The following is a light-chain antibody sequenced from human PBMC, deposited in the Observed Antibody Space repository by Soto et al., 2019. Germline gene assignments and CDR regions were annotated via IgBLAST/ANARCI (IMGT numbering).Light chain of an antibody. CDR1: SSDVGAYYY. CDR3: SSYTTSSTLWV. Sequence: QSVLTQPASVSGSPGQSITISCTGASSDVGAYYYVSWYQHYPGKAPKLMIYEVTNRPSGASNRFSGSKSGNTASLTISGLQAKDEADYYCSSYTTSSTLWVFGTGTKVTVL. CDR2: EVT. V-gene: IGLV2-14*01. J-gene: IGLJ1*01.